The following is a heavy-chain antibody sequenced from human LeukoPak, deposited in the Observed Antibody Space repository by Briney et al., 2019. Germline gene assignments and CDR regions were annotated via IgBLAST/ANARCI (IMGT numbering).Heavy chain of an antibody. V-gene: IGHV3-21*01. CDR1: GFTFNSYS. D-gene: IGHD6-19*01. J-gene: IGHJ4*02. CDR3: ARDLAVAGKY. CDR2: ISSSSTYI. Sequence: KPGVSLRLSCAASGFTFNSYSMNWLRQSPGKGLEGVSSISSSSTYIYYADSVKGRFTISRDNAKNSLYLQMTSLRAEDTAVYYCARDLAVAGKYWGQGTLVTVSS.